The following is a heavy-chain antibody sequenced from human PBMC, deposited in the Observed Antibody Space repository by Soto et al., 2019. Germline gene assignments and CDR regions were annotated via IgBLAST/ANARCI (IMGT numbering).Heavy chain of an antibody. D-gene: IGHD3-22*01. J-gene: IGHJ3*02. V-gene: IGHV1-69*01. CDR2: IIPIFGTA. CDR1: GGTFSSYA. Sequence: QVQLVQSGAEVKKPGSSVKVSCKASGGTFSSYAISWVRQAPGQGLEWMGGIIPIFGTANYAQKFQGRVTITADESTSTAYMELCSLRSEDTVVYYCARVLKGYYDSSGYAFEIWGQGTMVTVSS. CDR3: ARVLKGYYDSSGYAFEI.